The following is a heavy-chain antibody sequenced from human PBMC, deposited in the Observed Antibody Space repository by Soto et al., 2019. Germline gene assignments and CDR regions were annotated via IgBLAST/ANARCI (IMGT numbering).Heavy chain of an antibody. J-gene: IGHJ4*02. CDR1: GGTFSSYA. CDR2: IIPIFGTA. D-gene: IGHD3-10*01. CDR3: ALAMVRGVIMAVRGIAQNFDY. Sequence: GASVKVSCKASGGTFSSYAISWVRQAPGQGLEWMGGIIPIFGTANYAQKFQGRVTITADESTSTAYMELSSLRSEDTAVYYCALAMVRGVIMAVRGIAQNFDYWGQGTLVTVSS. V-gene: IGHV1-69*13.